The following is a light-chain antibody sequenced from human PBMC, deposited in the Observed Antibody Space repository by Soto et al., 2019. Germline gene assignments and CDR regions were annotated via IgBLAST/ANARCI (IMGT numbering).Light chain of an antibody. CDR2: GAS. CDR1: QSISIY. Sequence: DIQITQSPSSLSSSVGDRVTITCLSSQSISIYLNWYQLKPGKAPNLLMYGASYLKSGVPTRFSGSGSGTDFTLTISSLQPEDFAIYYCQQTYTTPEITFGQGTRLEIK. J-gene: IGKJ5*01. CDR3: QQTYTTPEIT. V-gene: IGKV1-39*01.